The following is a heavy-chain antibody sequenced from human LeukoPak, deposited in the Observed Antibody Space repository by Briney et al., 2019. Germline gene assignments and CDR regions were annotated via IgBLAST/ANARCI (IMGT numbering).Heavy chain of an antibody. J-gene: IGHJ4*02. Sequence: GASVKVSCKASGYTFTSYGISWVRQAPGQGLEWMGWISAYNGNTNYAQKFQGRVTMTRDTSISTAYMELSRLRSDDTAVYYCARVSGSYGVDYWGQGTLVTVSS. V-gene: IGHV1-18*01. CDR3: ARVSGSYGVDY. D-gene: IGHD1-26*01. CDR1: GYTFTSYG. CDR2: ISAYNGNT.